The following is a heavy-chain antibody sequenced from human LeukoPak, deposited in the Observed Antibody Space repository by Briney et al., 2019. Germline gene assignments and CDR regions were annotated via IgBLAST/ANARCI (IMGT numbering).Heavy chain of an antibody. Sequence: QPGGSLRLSCAASGFTFSDYYMSWIRQAPGKGLVWVSRIKSDGSSTSYADSVKGRFTISRDNAKNTLYLQMNSLRAEDTAVYYCARVGMISYSFDYWGQGTLVTVSS. J-gene: IGHJ4*02. CDR1: GFTFSDYY. CDR2: IKSDGSST. CDR3: ARVGMISYSFDY. V-gene: IGHV3-74*01. D-gene: IGHD2-21*01.